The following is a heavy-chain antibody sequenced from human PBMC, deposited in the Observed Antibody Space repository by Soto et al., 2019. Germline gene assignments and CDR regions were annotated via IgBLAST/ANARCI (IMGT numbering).Heavy chain of an antibody. CDR1: VFTCSSYG. CDR3: AKDPRDYSKPPHV. Sequence: ESGVGVVQPGRSLRLSCAASVFTCSSYGMHWVRQAPGKGLEWVAVISYDGSNKYYADSVTGRFTISRDNSKNTLYLQMNSLRAEDTAVYYCAKDPRDYSKPPHVWGQGTTVTVSS. CDR2: ISYDGSNK. J-gene: IGHJ6*02. D-gene: IGHD4-4*01. V-gene: IGHV3-30*18.